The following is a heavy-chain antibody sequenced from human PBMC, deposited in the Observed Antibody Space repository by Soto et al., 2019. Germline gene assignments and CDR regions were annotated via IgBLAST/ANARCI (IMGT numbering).Heavy chain of an antibody. CDR3: ATRQGGSYNWFDP. V-gene: IGHV4-39*01. Sequence: SGTLSLTCTVSGGSISRSSYSWGWIRQPPGRGLEWIGTIYYSGSTYYNPSLKSRVTISVDTSKNQFSLKLSSVTAADTAVYYCATRQGGSYNWFDPWGQGTLVTVSS. D-gene: IGHD2-15*01. J-gene: IGHJ5*02. CDR1: GGSISRSSYS. CDR2: IYYSGST.